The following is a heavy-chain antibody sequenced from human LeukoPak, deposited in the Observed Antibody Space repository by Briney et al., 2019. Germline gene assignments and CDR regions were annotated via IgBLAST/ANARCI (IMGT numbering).Heavy chain of an antibody. CDR2: IWYDGSNK. J-gene: IGHJ6*02. CDR1: GFTFSSYG. V-gene: IGHV3-33*06. D-gene: IGHD1-26*01. CDR3: VKELSVGPSYYGMDV. Sequence: PGRSLRLSCAASGFTFSSYGMHWVRQAPGKGLEWVAIIWYDGSNKYYADSVKGRFTISRDNSKNTLDLQMNSLRAEDTSVYYCVKELSVGPSYYGMDVWGQETTVTVSS.